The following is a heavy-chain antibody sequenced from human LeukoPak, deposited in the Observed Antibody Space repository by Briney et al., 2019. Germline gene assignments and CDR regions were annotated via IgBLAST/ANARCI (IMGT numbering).Heavy chain of an antibody. J-gene: IGHJ4*02. V-gene: IGHV4-31*03. CDR1: GGSMSSGGDS. Sequence: SETLSLTCTVCGGSMSSGGDSWSWIRQHPGRGLEWFGYIYYSGSTYFNPSLKSRVTIAADTSKNQFSLTLSSVTAADTAVYYCARARSAAGNFDYWGQGTLVTVSS. CDR3: ARARSAAGNFDY. CDR2: IYYSGST. D-gene: IGHD6-13*01.